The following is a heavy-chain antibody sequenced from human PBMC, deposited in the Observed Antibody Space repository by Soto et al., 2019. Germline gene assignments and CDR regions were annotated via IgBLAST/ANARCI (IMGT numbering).Heavy chain of an antibody. D-gene: IGHD3-16*02. Sequence: QVQLVQSGPEVKKPGTSMQVACKASGFTFDTSVIQWVRQARGQRLEWIGWIVLGSGDTHYAQQFEERVTITRVRSRSMAYLELSGLRSDDTAVYYCAAGSYTAFTSFYYGMDVWGQGTTVTVSS. CDR1: GFTFDTSV. J-gene: IGHJ6*02. CDR3: AAGSYTAFTSFYYGMDV. CDR2: IVLGSGDT. V-gene: IGHV1-58*02.